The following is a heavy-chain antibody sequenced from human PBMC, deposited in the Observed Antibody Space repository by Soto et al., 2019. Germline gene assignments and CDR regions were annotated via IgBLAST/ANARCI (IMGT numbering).Heavy chain of an antibody. V-gene: IGHV3-23*01. CDR3: AKVPLSLRFYDD. CDR1: GFTFSNYA. J-gene: IGHJ4*02. D-gene: IGHD4-17*01. Sequence: EVQLLESGGGLVQPGGSLRLSCAASGFTFSNYAMHWVRQAPGKGLEWVSGITGSAGNTYYADSVKGRFTISRDNSKNTRYLQTNSLRADDTAIYYCAKVPLSLRFYDDWGQGTLVTVSS. CDR2: ITGSAGNT.